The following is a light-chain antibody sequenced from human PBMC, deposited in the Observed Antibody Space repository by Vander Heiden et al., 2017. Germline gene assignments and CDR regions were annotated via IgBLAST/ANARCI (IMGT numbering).Light chain of an antibody. CDR1: SSDIGTYNL. CDR3: CSYAGTGTPYV. CDR2: EGG. J-gene: IGLJ1*01. Sequence: QSALTQPASVPGTPGQSITISCTGTSSDIGTYNLVSWYQHHPGKAPKLMIYEGGKRPSGVSNRFSGSKSGNTASLTISGLQADDEADYFCCSYAGTGTPYVFGTGTKVTVL. V-gene: IGLV2-23*01.